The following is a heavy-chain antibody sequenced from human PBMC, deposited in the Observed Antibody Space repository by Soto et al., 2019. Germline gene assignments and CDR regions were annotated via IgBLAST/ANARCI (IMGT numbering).Heavy chain of an antibody. V-gene: IGHV2-5*02. CDR2: IYWDDDQ. J-gene: IGHJ4*02. CDR3: AHRDRASGGLFDY. D-gene: IGHD3-10*01. Sequence: QITLKESGPPLVKPTQTLTLTCTFSGFSLSTEGVAVGWIRQPPGKALEWLSVIYWDDDQRSSTSLRSRLTITKDTSKNHVVLTMTNMAPLDTATYYCAHRDRASGGLFDYWGQGILVTVSS. CDR1: GFSLSTEGVA.